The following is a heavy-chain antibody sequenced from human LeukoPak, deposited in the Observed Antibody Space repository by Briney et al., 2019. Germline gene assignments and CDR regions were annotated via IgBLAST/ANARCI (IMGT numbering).Heavy chain of an antibody. CDR3: ARAGRSGYADY. D-gene: IGHD3-22*01. CDR2: IYYSGST. J-gene: IGHJ4*02. Sequence: SETLSLTCTVSGGSISSYYWSWIRQPPGKGLEWIGYIYYSGSTNYNPSLKSRVTISVDTSKNQFSLKLSSVTAADTAVHYCARAGRSGYADYWGQGTLVTVSS. V-gene: IGHV4-59*01. CDR1: GGSISSYY.